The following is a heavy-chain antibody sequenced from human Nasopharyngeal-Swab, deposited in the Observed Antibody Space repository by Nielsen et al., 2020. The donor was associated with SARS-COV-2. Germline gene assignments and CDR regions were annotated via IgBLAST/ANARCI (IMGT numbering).Heavy chain of an antibody. V-gene: IGHV5-51*01. CDR1: GFTFSTYW. Sequence: GESLKISCTGSGFTFSTYWIGWVRQLPGKGLEWMVIIYPGDSDTSYIPSFQGQFTISADKSINTAYLQWSSLKASDTAMYYCARLISRFNWNDGFDYWGQGTLVTVSS. D-gene: IGHD1-1*01. J-gene: IGHJ4*02. CDR3: ARLISRFNWNDGFDY. CDR2: IYPGDSDT.